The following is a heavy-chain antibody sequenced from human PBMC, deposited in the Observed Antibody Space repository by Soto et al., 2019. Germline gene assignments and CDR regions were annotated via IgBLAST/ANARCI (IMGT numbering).Heavy chain of an antibody. Sequence: TLSLTCAVSGGSISSGGYSWSWIRQPPGKGLEWIGYIYHSGSTYYNPSLKSRVTISVDRSKNQFSLKLSSVTAADTAVYYCARVGYCSSTSCLGGWFDPWGQGTLVTVSS. V-gene: IGHV4-30-2*01. D-gene: IGHD2-2*03. CDR3: ARVGYCSSTSCLGGWFDP. CDR1: GGSISSGGYS. J-gene: IGHJ5*02. CDR2: IYHSGST.